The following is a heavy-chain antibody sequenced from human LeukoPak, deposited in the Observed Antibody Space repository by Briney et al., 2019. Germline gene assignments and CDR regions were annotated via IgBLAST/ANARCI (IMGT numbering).Heavy chain of an antibody. Sequence: PSETLFLTCTVSGGSISSYYWSWIRQPPGKGLEWIGSIYYSGSTYYNPSLKSRVTISVDTSKNQFSLKLSSVTAADTAVYYCARHVDTAMAGFDYWGQGTLVTVSS. J-gene: IGHJ4*02. D-gene: IGHD5-18*01. V-gene: IGHV4-39*01. CDR1: GGSISSYY. CDR3: ARHVDTAMAGFDY. CDR2: IYYSGST.